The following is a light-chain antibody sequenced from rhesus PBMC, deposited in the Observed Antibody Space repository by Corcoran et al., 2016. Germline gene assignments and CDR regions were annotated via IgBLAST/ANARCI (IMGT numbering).Light chain of an antibody. CDR2: EVS. V-gene: IGLV2-32*01. Sequence: QAALTQPRSVSGSPGQSVTISCTGTSSDIGGYNFVSWYQMHPGTAPKLMIYEVSKRPSGVSDRFSGSKSANTASLTISGLQAEDEADYYCCSYAGSYSFYIFGGGTRLTVL. CDR3: CSYAGSYSFYI. J-gene: IGLJ1*01. CDR1: SSDIGGYNF.